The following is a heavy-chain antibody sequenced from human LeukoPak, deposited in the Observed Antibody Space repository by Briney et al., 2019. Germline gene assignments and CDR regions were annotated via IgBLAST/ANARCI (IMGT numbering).Heavy chain of an antibody. D-gene: IGHD3-22*01. CDR3: VKDRMYDTPAGGYFQH. V-gene: IGHV3-64D*06. J-gene: IGHJ1*01. CDR2: ISSNGGST. CDR1: GFTFSSYA. Sequence: GGSLRLSCSASGFTFSSYAMHWVRQAPGKGLEYVSAISSNGGSTYYADSVKGRFTISRDNSKNTLYLQMSSLRAEDTAVYYCVKDRMYDTPAGGYFQHWGQGTLVTVSS.